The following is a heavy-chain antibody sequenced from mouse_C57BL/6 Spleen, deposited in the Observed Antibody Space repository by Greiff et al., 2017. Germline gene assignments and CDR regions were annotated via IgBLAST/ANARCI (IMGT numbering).Heavy chain of an antibody. CDR2: IDPEDGDT. D-gene: IGHD2-3*01. CDR1: GFNFKGYS. V-gene: IGHV14-1*01. Sequence: EVQLQQSGAELVRPGASVKLSCTASGFNFKGYSMRWVKQRPEQGLEWIGRIDPEDGDTEYASKFQGKATMTADTSSNTAYLQLSSLTSEDSAVYYCTKWVLRGGYAMDDWGQGTTVTVSS. J-gene: IGHJ4*01. CDR3: TKWVLRGGYAMDD.